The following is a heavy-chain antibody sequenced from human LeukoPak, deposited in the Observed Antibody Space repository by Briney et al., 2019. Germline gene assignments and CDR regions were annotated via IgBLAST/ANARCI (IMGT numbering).Heavy chain of an antibody. CDR3: ARDPGTGGRYYFDY. V-gene: IGHV3-33*01. J-gene: IGHJ4*02. Sequence: GRSLRLSCAASGFTFSSYGMHWVRQAPGKGLEWVAVIWYDGSNKYYADSVKGRFTISRDNSKNTLYLQMNSLRAEDTAVYYCARDPGTGGRYYFDYWGQGTLVTVSS. CDR1: GFTFSSYG. D-gene: IGHD7-27*01. CDR2: IWYDGSNK.